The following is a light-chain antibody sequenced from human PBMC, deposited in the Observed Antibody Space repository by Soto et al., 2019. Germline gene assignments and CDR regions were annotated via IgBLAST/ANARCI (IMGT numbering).Light chain of an antibody. CDR2: GAY. Sequence: EIVMTQSPSTLSVSPVGRSTRSFRASQSVSINVAWYQQKPGQAPRLLIYGAYTRAPDIPDRFSGSGSGTDFTLTINRVEPEDSAVYYCLQYGRSPTFGPGTKVD. CDR3: LQYGRSPT. CDR1: QSVSIN. J-gene: IGKJ3*01. V-gene: IGKV3D-15*01.